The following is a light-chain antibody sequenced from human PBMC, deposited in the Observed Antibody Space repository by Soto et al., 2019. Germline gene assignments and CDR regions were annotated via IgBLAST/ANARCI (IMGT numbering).Light chain of an antibody. V-gene: IGKV3-20*01. CDR2: AAS. Sequence: DIVLTQSPGTLSSSPGERATLTCRTSEGVTSNYSAWYQQKPGQPPRLLISAASSIATGSPDRVSGSWSGTDFTLTISRLEPEDFAVYYWQVVGSSPRDTFGRGDKLEIK. J-gene: IGKJ2*01. CDR1: EGVTSNY. CDR3: QVVGSSPRDT.